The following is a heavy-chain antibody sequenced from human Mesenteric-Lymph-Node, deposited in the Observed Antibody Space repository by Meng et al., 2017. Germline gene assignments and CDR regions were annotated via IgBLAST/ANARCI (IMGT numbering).Heavy chain of an antibody. CDR1: GYTFIDYG. V-gene: IGHV1-18*01. D-gene: IGHD3/OR15-3a*01. Sequence: QSGTEMKKPGASVKVSCKPSGYTFIDYGISWVRQAPGQGLEWMGWISNSNGKTNYAQKFQGRLTLTTDTSTTTAYMELRSLRSDDTAIYYCSRDRDWNLDYWGQGTLVTVSS. CDR3: SRDRDWNLDY. CDR2: ISNSNGKT. J-gene: IGHJ4*02.